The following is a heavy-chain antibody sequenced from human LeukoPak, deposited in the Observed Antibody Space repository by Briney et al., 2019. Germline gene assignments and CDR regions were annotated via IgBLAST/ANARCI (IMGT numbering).Heavy chain of an antibody. D-gene: IGHD6-13*01. CDR3: ASAPRGAAADH. Sequence: GGSLRLSCAASGFTFSSYAMHWVRQAPGKGLEWVAVISYDGSNKYYADSVKGRFTISRDNSKNTLYLQMNSLRAEDTAVYYCASAPRGAAADHWGQGTLVTVSS. V-gene: IGHV3-30*14. J-gene: IGHJ4*02. CDR1: GFTFSSYA. CDR2: ISYDGSNK.